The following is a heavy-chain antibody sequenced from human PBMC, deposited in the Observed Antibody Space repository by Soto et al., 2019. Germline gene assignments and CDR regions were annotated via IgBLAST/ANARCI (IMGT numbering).Heavy chain of an antibody. D-gene: IGHD3-3*01. V-gene: IGHV3-30*18. CDR1: GFTFSSYG. J-gene: IGHJ6*02. Sequence: GGSLRLSCAASGFTFSSYGMHWVRQAPGKGLEWVAVISYDGSNKYYADSVKGRFTISRDNSKNTLYLQMNSLRAEDTAVYYCAKGGVMIFGVASPKFYYGMDVWGQGTTITAP. CDR2: ISYDGSNK. CDR3: AKGGVMIFGVASPKFYYGMDV.